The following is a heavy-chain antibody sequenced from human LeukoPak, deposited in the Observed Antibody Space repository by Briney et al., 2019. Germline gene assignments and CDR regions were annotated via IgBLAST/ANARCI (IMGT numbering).Heavy chain of an antibody. CDR3: ARDPSSGWLQDLDY. J-gene: IGHJ4*02. CDR2: IWHDGSHK. CDR1: GFSFNTYA. Sequence: PGGSLRLSCAASGFSFNTYAMHWVRQAPGQGRDWVALIWHDGSHKFYSNSVRGQFTISRDNSKNTLYLQMNSLRAEDTAVYYCARDPSSGWLQDLDYWGQGTLVTVSS. D-gene: IGHD6-25*01. V-gene: IGHV3-33*01.